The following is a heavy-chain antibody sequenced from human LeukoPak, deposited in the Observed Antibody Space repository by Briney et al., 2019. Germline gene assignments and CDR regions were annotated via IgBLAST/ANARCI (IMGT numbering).Heavy chain of an antibody. V-gene: IGHV4-34*01. J-gene: IGHJ6*02. D-gene: IGHD3-10*01. CDR2: ST. CDR3: ARGLTYYGSGTTGMINGMDV. Sequence: STNYNPSLTSRGTISVETYKKKFSLKLSSVTAADTAVYYCARGLTYYGSGTTGMINGMDVWGQGTTVTVSS.